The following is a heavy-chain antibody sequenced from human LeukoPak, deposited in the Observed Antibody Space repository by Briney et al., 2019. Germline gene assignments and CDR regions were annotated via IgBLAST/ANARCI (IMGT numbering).Heavy chain of an antibody. D-gene: IGHD4-17*01. Sequence: PGGSLRLSCAASGFTFSDYTMNWVRQAPGKGVEWVSSISSGGTYKYYADSVKGRFTISTDNAQNSLYLQMNSLRAEDSSVHYCARPTTVTTISADAFDIWGQGTMVTVSS. V-gene: IGHV3-21*01. CDR3: ARPTTVTTISADAFDI. CDR1: GFTFSDYT. J-gene: IGHJ3*02. CDR2: ISSGGTYK.